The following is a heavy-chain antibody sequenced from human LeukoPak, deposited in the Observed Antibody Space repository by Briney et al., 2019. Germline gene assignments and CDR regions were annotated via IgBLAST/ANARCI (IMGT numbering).Heavy chain of an antibody. Sequence: SETLSLTCAVSGYSISSGYYWGWIRQPPGKGLEWIGTIYHSGTTYHNPSLKSRFTISLDTSKNQFSLNLRSVTAADTAVYYCARFESTSGRGFDPWGQGTLVTVSS. V-gene: IGHV4-38-2*01. J-gene: IGHJ5*02. CDR2: IYHSGTT. CDR3: ARFESTSGRGFDP. CDR1: GYSISSGYY. D-gene: IGHD2-2*01.